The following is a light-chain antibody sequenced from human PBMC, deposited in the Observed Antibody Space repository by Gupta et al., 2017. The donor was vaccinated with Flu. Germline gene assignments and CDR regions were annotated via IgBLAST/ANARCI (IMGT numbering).Light chain of an antibody. V-gene: IGKV1-5*03. J-gene: IGKJ1*01. CDR3: QQYDMFPKT. Sequence: DIQMTQSPSTLAASVGDRVTLTCRASQNVNSWLAWYKQRPGKAPTLLIYKASTLHTGVSSRFSGRGSGTEFTLTISSLQPDDLATYYCQQYDMFPKTFGQGTKVELK. CDR1: QNVNSW. CDR2: KAS.